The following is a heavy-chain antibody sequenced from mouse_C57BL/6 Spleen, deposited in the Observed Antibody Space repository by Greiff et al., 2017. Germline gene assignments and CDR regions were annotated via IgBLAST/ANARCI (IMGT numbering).Heavy chain of an antibody. D-gene: IGHD3-1*01. CDR3: ARQGSFSGAMDY. Sequence: QVQLQQPGAELVRPGSSVKLSCKASGYTFTSYWMHWVKQRPIQGLEWIGNIDPSDSETYYNQKFKDKATLTVDKSSSTAYMQLSSLTSEDSAVYYCARQGSFSGAMDYWGQGTSVTVSS. CDR2: IDPSDSET. CDR1: GYTFTSYW. J-gene: IGHJ4*01. V-gene: IGHV1-52*01.